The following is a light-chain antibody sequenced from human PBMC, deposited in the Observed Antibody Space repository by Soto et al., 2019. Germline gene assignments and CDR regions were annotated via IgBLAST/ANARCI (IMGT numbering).Light chain of an antibody. J-gene: IGKJ1*01. CDR2: SAS. CDR3: QQTYSNSVT. V-gene: IGKV1-39*01. CDR1: QNIDKY. Sequence: DIRMTQSPASLSASVGDRVTVTCRASQNIDKYLHWYQQKPGKAPNLLIFSASILQSGVPSRFIGSGSGTEFTLTISGLQPEHFATYYCQQTYSNSVTFGPGTKV.